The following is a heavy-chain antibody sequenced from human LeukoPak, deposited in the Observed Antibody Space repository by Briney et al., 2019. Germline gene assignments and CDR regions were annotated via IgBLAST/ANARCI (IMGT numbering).Heavy chain of an antibody. CDR2: IDSDGSTT. Sequence: GGSLRLSCAVSGFTLSSYWMHWVRQAPGKGLVWVSRIDSDGSTTDYADSVKGRFTISRDNANNTLYLQMNSLRAEDAGVYYCERGLNLLGYCSSTSCVMNYWARGTGVPVTS. J-gene: IGHJ4*02. CDR3: ERGLNLLGYCSSTSCVMNY. D-gene: IGHD2-2*01. CDR1: GFTLSSYW. V-gene: IGHV3-74*01.